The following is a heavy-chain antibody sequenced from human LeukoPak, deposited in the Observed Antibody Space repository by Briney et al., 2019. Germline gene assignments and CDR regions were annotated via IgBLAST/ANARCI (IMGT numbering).Heavy chain of an antibody. CDR2: IYPGDSDT. V-gene: IGHV5-51*01. CDR3: ARVIAAPDDAFDI. D-gene: IGHD6-13*01. CDR1: GYSFTSYW. Sequence: GESLKISCKGSGYSFTSYWIGWVRQMPGKGLEWMGIIYPGDSDTRYSPSFQGQVTISADKSISTAYLQWSRLKASDTAMYYCARVIAAPDDAFDIWGQGTMVTVSS. J-gene: IGHJ3*02.